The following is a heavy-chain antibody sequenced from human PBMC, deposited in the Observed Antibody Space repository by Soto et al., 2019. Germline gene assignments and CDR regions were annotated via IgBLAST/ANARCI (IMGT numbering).Heavy chain of an antibody. CDR2: IYYSGST. CDR1: GGSISSGGYY. CDR3: ARTTSYDSSGYDAFDI. Sequence: QVQLQESGPGLVKPSQTLSLTCTVSGGSISSGGYYWSWIRQHPGKGLEWIGYIYYSGSTYYNPSLKSRVTISVDTSKNQFSLKLSSVTAADTAVYYCARTTSYDSSGYDAFDIWGQGTMVTVSS. V-gene: IGHV4-31*03. D-gene: IGHD3-22*01. J-gene: IGHJ3*02.